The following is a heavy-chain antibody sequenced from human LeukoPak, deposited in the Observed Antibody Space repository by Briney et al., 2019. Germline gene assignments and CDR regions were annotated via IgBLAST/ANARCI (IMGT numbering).Heavy chain of an antibody. V-gene: IGHV3-7*01. Sequence: GGSLRLSCAASGFTLSSFWMTWVRQAPGKGLEWVANIKQDGSEKYYADSVKGRFTISRDNAKNSLFLQMNSLTAEDTAVYFCARDGGRAAASGYWGQGTLVTVSS. J-gene: IGHJ4*02. D-gene: IGHD6-13*01. CDR3: ARDGGRAAASGY. CDR2: IKQDGSEK. CDR1: GFTLSSFW.